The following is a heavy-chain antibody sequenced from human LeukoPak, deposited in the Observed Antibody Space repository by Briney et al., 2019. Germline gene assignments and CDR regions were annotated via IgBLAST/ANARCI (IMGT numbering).Heavy chain of an antibody. D-gene: IGHD6-19*01. CDR2: IYSGGST. V-gene: IGHV3-66*01. Sequence: GRSLRLSCAASGFTFSSYWMSWVRQAPGKGLEWVSVIYSGGSTYYADSVKGRFTISRDNSKNTLYLQMNSLRAEDTALYYCARDPPYSSGWNYYFDYWGQGTLVTVSS. CDR1: GFTFSSYW. J-gene: IGHJ4*02. CDR3: ARDPPYSSGWNYYFDY.